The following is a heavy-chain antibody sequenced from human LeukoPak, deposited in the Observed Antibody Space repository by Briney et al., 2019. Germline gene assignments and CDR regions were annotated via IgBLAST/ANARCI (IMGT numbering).Heavy chain of an antibody. CDR2: IIPIFGTA. D-gene: IGHD6-19*01. J-gene: IGHJ4*02. Sequence: ASVKVSCKASGGTFSSYAISWVRQAPGQGLEWMGGIIPIFGTANYAQKFQGRVTITADESTSTAYMELSSLRSEDTAVYYCAGVRYSSGWYSFWGQGTLVTVSS. V-gene: IGHV1-69*13. CDR1: GGTFSSYA. CDR3: AGVRYSSGWYSF.